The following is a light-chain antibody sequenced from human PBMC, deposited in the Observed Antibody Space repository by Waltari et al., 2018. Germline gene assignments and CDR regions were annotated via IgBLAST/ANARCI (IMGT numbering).Light chain of an antibody. Sequence: ETVMTQSPATLSVSPGERATLSCRASQSISSKLAWYQQTPGQAPRLLVYGASTRATDIPARFSGSGSGTEFILTISSLQSEDFAVYYCQQYNDWPPITFGQGTRLEIK. CDR1: QSISSK. CDR3: QQYNDWPPIT. J-gene: IGKJ5*01. V-gene: IGKV3-15*01. CDR2: GAS.